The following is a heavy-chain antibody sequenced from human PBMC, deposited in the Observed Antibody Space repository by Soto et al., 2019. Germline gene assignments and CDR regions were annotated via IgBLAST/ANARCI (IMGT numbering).Heavy chain of an antibody. V-gene: IGHV3-23*01. J-gene: IGHJ4*02. CDR2: ISGSGGST. Sequence: PGGSLRLSCAASGFTFSSYAMSWVRQAPGKGLEWVSAISGSGGSTYYADSVKGRFTISRDNSKNTLYLQMNSLRAEETAVYYCAKDSGYSGSHPSDYWGQGTLVTVSS. CDR3: AKDSGYSGSHPSDY. D-gene: IGHD1-26*01. CDR1: GFTFSSYA.